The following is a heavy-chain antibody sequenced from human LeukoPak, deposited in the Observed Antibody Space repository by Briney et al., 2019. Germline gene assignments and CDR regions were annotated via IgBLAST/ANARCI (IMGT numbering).Heavy chain of an antibody. V-gene: IGHV3-11*01. Sequence: PGGSLRLSCAASGFTFSEYYINWIRQAPGKGLEWVSHISSSGRLMQYADSVRDRFTITRDNAQNFMSLQMNNLKPEDTAVYYCARDTNNGLDVWGRGTTVTVS. CDR3: ARDTNNGLDV. D-gene: IGHD1-20*01. CDR1: GFTFSEYY. CDR2: ISSSGRLM. J-gene: IGHJ6*02.